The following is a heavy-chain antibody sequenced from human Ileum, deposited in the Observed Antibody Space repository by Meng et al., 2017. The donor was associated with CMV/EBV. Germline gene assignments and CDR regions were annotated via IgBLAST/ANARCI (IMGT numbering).Heavy chain of an antibody. CDR2: MNHTGRT. J-gene: IGHJ5*02. CDR3: ARGQRITLVRGGRFDP. D-gene: IGHD3-10*01. Sequence: YDGSFTNYFWAWTRQPPGKGLEWIGEMNHTGRTNINASLESRVFISIDTSKNQFSLKLRSVTAADTAVYYCARGQRITLVRGGRFDPWGQGTLVTVSS. CDR1: DGSFTNYF. V-gene: IGHV4-34*01.